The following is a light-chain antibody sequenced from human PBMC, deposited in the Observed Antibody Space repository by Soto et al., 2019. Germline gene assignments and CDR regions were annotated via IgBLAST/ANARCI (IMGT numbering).Light chain of an antibody. J-gene: IGKJ1*01. CDR1: QSISSW. V-gene: IGKV1-5*01. CDR3: QQYNSPT. CDR2: DAS. Sequence: IQMALSPSALSAAIGDRVTSTCRASQSISSWLAWYQQKPGKAPKLLIYDASSLESGVPSRFSGSGSGTEFTLTISSLQPDDFATYYCQQYNSPTFGQGTKVDI.